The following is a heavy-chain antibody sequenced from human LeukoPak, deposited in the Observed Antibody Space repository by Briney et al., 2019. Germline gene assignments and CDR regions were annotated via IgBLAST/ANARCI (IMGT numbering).Heavy chain of an antibody. J-gene: IGHJ4*02. CDR2: INHSGST. D-gene: IGHD5-18*01. CDR3: ARVGHQYSYGYYFDY. V-gene: IGHV4-39*07. Sequence: SETLSLTCTVSGGSISSGGYYWSWIRQPPGKGLEWIGEINHSGSTNYNPSLKSRVTISVDTSKNQFSLKLSSVTAADTAVYYCARVGHQYSYGYYFDYWGQGTLVTVSP. CDR1: GGSISSGGYY.